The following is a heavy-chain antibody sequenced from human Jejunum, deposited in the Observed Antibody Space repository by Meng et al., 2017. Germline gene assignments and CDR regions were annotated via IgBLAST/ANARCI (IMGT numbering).Heavy chain of an antibody. V-gene: IGHV4-4*02. J-gene: IGHJ4*02. CDR2: IYHSGST. CDR3: ATRTRDSFDY. CDR1: GCSITRTNW. Sequence: HPQQSGPELVRPSATMSFTCAMSGCSITRTNWWTGVRLAPGKELDWIGEIYHSGSTNYHLSLKGRVAISAYKSKNNFSLNLYSLSDADTAVYYCATRTRDSFDYWGQGSLVTVSS. D-gene: IGHD1-7*01.